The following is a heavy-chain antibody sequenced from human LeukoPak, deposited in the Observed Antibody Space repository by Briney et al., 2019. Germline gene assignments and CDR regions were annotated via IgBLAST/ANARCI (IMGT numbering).Heavy chain of an antibody. V-gene: IGHV4-39*07. CDR2: IYYSGST. CDR1: GGSISSGSYY. J-gene: IGHJ4*02. Sequence: SQTLSLTCTVSGGSISSGSYYWGWIRQPPGKGLEWIGSIYYSGSTYYNPSLKSRVTISVDTSKNQFSLKLSSVTAADTAVYYCARDMGPYDSSGHPLWGQGTLVTVSS. CDR3: ARDMGPYDSSGHPL. D-gene: IGHD3-22*01.